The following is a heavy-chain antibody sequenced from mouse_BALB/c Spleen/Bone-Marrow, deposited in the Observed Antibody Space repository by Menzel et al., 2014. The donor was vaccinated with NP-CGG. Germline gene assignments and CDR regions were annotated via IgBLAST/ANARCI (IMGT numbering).Heavy chain of an antibody. CDR3: TREDTNWDFDY. CDR2: ISSGGSYT. J-gene: IGHJ2*01. Sequence: EVQLVESGGGLVKPGGSLKLSCAASGSTFSSYTMSWVRQTPEKRLEWVATISSGGSYTYYPDSVKGRFTISRDNAKNTLYLQMSSLKSEDTAMYYCTREDTNWDFDYWGQGTTLTVSS. V-gene: IGHV5-6-4*01. D-gene: IGHD4-1*01. CDR1: GSTFSSYT.